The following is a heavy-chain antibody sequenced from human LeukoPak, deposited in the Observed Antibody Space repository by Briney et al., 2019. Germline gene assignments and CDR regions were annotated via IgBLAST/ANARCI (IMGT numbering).Heavy chain of an antibody. D-gene: IGHD3-22*01. V-gene: IGHV4-31*03. CDR1: GGSISSGGYY. Sequence: SETLSLTCTVSGGSISSGGYYWSWIRQHPGKGLEWIGYIYYSGSTYYNPSLKSRVTISVDTSKNQFSLELSSVTAADTAVYYCARGAPSYYYDSSGSKPQFDYWGQGTLVTVSS. CDR2: IYYSGST. CDR3: ARGAPSYYYDSSGSKPQFDY. J-gene: IGHJ4*02.